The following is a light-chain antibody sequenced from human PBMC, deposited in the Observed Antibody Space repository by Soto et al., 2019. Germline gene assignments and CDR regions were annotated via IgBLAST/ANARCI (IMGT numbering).Light chain of an antibody. CDR2: GNN. V-gene: IGLV1-44*01. CDR3: AIWDDSLNGFYV. CDR1: GSNIGSNT. J-gene: IGLJ1*01. Sequence: QSVLTQPPSASGTPGQTVTISCSGGGSNIGSNTVNWYQQLPGTAPKLLIYGNNQRPSGVPDRFSGLRSGTSASLAISGLRSKDEADYYCAIWDDSLNGFYVFGVGTKVTVL.